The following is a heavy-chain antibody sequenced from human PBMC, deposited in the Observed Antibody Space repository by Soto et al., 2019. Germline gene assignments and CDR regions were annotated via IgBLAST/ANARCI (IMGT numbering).Heavy chain of an antibody. CDR3: AAGGGLPRYY. D-gene: IGHD5-12*01. V-gene: IGHV4-30-2*01. Sequence: QLQLQESGSGLVKPSQTLSLTCAVSGGSISSGGYSWSWIRQPPGKGLEWIGYIYHSGSTYYNPSLNRRVNISVDRSKNQFSLKLRSVTAADTAVYYCAAGGGLPRYYWGQGTLVTVSS. CDR1: GGSISSGGYS. CDR2: IYHSGST. J-gene: IGHJ4*02.